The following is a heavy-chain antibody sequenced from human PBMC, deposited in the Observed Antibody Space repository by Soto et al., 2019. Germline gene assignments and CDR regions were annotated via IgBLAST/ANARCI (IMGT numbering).Heavy chain of an antibody. CDR1: GFPFSSYG. CDR3: ASSIN. CDR2: IWYDGSNQ. J-gene: IGHJ4*02. Sequence: PGGSLRLSCTASGFPFSSYGMHWVRQAPGKGLEWVAVIWYDGSNQDYADSVKGRFTISRDNSKNTLYLQMNSLRVDDTAVYYCASSINWGQGTLVTVSS. V-gene: IGHV3-33*01.